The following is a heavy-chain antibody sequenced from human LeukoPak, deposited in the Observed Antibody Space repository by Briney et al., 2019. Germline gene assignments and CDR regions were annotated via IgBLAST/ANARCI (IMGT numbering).Heavy chain of an antibody. V-gene: IGHV3-30*03. CDR2: KSYDGSNK. CDR1: GFTFSSYG. CDR3: ALLAVAAPGLYYYGMDV. Sequence: GRSLRLSCAASGFTFSSYGMHWVRQAPGKGLEWVAVKSYDGSNKYYADSVKGRFTISRDNSKNTLYLQMNSLRAEDTAVYYCALLAVAAPGLYYYGMDVWGQGTTVTVSS. D-gene: IGHD6-19*01. J-gene: IGHJ6*02.